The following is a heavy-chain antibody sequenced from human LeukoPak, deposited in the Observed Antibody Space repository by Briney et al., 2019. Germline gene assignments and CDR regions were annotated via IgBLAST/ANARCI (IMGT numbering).Heavy chain of an antibody. CDR1: GYTFTGYY. CDR2: INPNSGGT. Sequence: APVKVSCKASGYTFTGYYMHWVRQAPGQGLEWMGWINPNSGGTNYAQKFQGRVTMTRDTSISTAYMELRRLRSDDPAVYYCARAALPEVDFQHWGQGTLVTVSS. V-gene: IGHV1-2*02. D-gene: IGHD2-15*01. J-gene: IGHJ1*01. CDR3: ARAALPEVDFQH.